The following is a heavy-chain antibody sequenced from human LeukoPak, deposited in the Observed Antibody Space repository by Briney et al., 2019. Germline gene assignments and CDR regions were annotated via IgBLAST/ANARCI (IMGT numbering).Heavy chain of an antibody. V-gene: IGHV3-74*01. Sequence: GESLRLSCAASGFTFSSYWMHWVRQAPGKGLVWVSHINSDGISTGYVDSVKGRFIISRDNAKNTLYLQMNSLRAEDTAVYYCARGYCSGGSCYKLNACDIWGQGTMVTVSS. J-gene: IGHJ3*02. D-gene: IGHD2-15*01. CDR2: INSDGIST. CDR3: ARGYCSGGSCYKLNACDI. CDR1: GFTFSSYW.